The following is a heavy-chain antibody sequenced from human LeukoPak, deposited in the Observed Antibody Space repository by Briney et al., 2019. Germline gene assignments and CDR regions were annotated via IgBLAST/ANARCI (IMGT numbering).Heavy chain of an antibody. V-gene: IGHV3-48*03. Sequence: GGSLRLSCAASGFTFSSYEMNWVRQAPGKGLEWVSYISSSGSTIYYADSVKGRFTISRDNAKNSLYLQMNNLRAEDTAVYYCARGWKYYFDYWGQGTLVTVSS. CDR3: ARGWKYYFDY. CDR2: ISSSGSTI. CDR1: GFTFSSYE. J-gene: IGHJ4*02. D-gene: IGHD1-1*01.